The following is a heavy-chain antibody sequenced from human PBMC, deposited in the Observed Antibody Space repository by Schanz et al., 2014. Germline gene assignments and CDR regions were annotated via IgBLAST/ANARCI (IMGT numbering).Heavy chain of an antibody. J-gene: IGHJ2*01. CDR1: GGSIRSGTYY. CDR2: VFPNGIP. D-gene: IGHD1-1*01. Sequence: QVQLQESGPGLVKPSQTLSLTCTVSGGSIRSGTYYWSWIRQPAGKALEWVGRVFPNGIPNYNPSLKIRAPISRDTSKNQFSLTLTSLTAADTAVYYCARDTTGRLELWGRGTLVTVTS. CDR3: ARDTTGRLEL. V-gene: IGHV4-61*02.